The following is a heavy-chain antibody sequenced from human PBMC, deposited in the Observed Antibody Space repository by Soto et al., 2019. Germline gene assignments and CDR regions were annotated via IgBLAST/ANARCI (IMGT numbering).Heavy chain of an antibody. J-gene: IGHJ6*02. D-gene: IGHD6-13*01. CDR1: GYTFTSYG. V-gene: IGHV1-18*01. CDR2: ISAYNGNT. Sequence: QVQLVQSGAEVKKPGASVKVSCKASGYTFTSYGISWVRQAPGQGLEWMGWISAYNGNTNYAQKLQGRVTMTTDTTXNXXYMELRSLGSDDTAEYYCASLTAAAGTSPLMGLDVWGQGTTVTVSS. CDR3: ASLTAAAGTSPLMGLDV.